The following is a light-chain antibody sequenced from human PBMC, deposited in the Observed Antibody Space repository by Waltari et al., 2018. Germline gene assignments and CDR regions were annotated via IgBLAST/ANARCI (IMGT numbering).Light chain of an antibody. Sequence: EIVLTQSPGTLSLSPGERATLSCRASQSVTSISFTWYQQKLGQAPRLLLYGTSSRAAGIPDRFSGSGSGTDFTLTISRLEPEDFAVYYCQQYDGEVVTFGGGTKVEI. V-gene: IGKV3-20*01. J-gene: IGKJ4*01. CDR1: QSVTSIS. CDR2: GTS. CDR3: QQYDGEVVT.